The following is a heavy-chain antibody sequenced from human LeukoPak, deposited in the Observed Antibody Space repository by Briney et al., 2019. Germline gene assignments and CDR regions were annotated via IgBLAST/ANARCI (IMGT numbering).Heavy chain of an antibody. D-gene: IGHD3-10*01. Sequence: SETLSLTCTVSGYSISSGYYWGWIRQPAGKGLEWIGRIYTSGSTNYNPSLKSRVTMSVDTSKNQFSLKLSSVTAADTAVYYCARDRLLWFGETSKSYFDYWGQGTLVTVSS. V-gene: IGHV4-4*07. CDR1: GYSISSGYY. J-gene: IGHJ4*02. CDR3: ARDRLLWFGETSKSYFDY. CDR2: IYTSGST.